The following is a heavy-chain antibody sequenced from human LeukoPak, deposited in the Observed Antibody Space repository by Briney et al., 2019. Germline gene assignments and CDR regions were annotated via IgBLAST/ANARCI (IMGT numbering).Heavy chain of an antibody. V-gene: IGHV3-48*04. CDR3: AREILWWPTGMDV. Sequence: GGSLRLSCAASGFTFSSYWMSWVRQAPGKGLEWVSYISSSSSTIYYADSVKGRFTISRDNAKNSLYLQMNSLRAEDTAVYYCAREILWWPTGMDVWGQGTTVTVSS. J-gene: IGHJ6*02. CDR1: GFTFSSYW. CDR2: ISSSSSTI. D-gene: IGHD2-21*01.